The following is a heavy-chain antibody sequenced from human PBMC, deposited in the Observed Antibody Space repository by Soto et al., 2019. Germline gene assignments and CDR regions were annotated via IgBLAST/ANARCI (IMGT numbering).Heavy chain of an antibody. D-gene: IGHD3-10*01. Sequence: EVLLLESGGGLVEPGGSLRLSCSASGFTFSDSPMTWVRQAPGKGLEWVSSTSGSSSYIYYADSVKGRFTISRDNAKNSMYLQMNSLRAEDTAVYYCARITMVRGVIMDYHYYGMDVWGQGTTVTVSS. J-gene: IGHJ6*02. CDR2: TSGSSSYI. CDR1: GFTFSDSP. V-gene: IGHV3-21*01. CDR3: ARITMVRGVIMDYHYYGMDV.